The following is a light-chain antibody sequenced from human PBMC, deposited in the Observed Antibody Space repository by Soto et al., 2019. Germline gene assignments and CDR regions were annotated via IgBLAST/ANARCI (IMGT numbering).Light chain of an antibody. CDR1: QSVSSSY. Sequence: EIGLTQSRCALSLSPGARPTLRCRASQSVSSSYLAWYQQKPGQAPRILIYGASSRPTGIPDRFSGSGSGTDSTLTISRLEPEDFAVYYCQQYGSSSTFGQGTRLEIK. J-gene: IGKJ5*01. V-gene: IGKV3-20*01. CDR2: GAS. CDR3: QQYGSSST.